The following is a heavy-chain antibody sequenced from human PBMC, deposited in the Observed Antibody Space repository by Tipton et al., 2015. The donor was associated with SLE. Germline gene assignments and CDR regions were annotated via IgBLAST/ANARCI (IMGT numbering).Heavy chain of an antibody. V-gene: IGHV4-31*03. CDR2: LYYSGST. D-gene: IGHD6-13*01. J-gene: IGHJ3*02. CDR1: GGSISSGGYY. CDR3: ARVRQQLTHDAFDI. Sequence: TLSLTCTVSGGSISSGGYYWSWIRQHPGKGLEWIGYLYYSGSTYYNPSLKSRVTISVDTSKNQFSLKLSSVTAADTAVYYCARVRQQLTHDAFDIWGQGTMVTVSS.